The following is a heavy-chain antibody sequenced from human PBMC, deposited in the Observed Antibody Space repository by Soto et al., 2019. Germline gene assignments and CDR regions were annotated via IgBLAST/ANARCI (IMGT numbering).Heavy chain of an antibody. CDR1: GFTFSSYW. CDR3: ARDLNNYDYIWGSYRSGPYYMDV. J-gene: IGHJ6*03. V-gene: IGHV3-7*01. D-gene: IGHD3-16*02. Sequence: EVQLVESGGGLVQPGGSLRLSCAASGFTFSSYWMSWVRQAPGKGLEWVANIKQDGSEKYYVDSVKGRFTISRDNAKNSLYLQMNRLRAEDTTVYYCARDLNNYDYIWGSYRSGPYYMDVWGKGTTVTVSS. CDR2: IKQDGSEK.